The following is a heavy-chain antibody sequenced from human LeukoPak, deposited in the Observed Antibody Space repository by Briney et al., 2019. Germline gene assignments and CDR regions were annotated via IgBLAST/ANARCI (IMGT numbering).Heavy chain of an antibody. CDR1: GFAFSSYW. V-gene: IGHV3-7*01. CDR3: ARERPLGANFWVY. CDR2: IKQDGSER. Sequence: GGSLRLSCAASGFAFSSYWMSWVRQAPGKGLEWVANIKQDGSERNYVDSVKGRFTISRDNAKSSLFLQMNSLRAEDTAVYYCARERPLGANFWVYWGQGTLVTVSS. D-gene: IGHD3-16*01. J-gene: IGHJ4*02.